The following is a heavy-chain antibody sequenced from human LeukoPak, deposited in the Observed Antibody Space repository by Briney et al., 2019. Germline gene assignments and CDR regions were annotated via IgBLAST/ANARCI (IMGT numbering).Heavy chain of an antibody. Sequence: GRSLRLSCAASGFTFDDYAMHWVRQAPGKGLEWVSGISWNSGSIGYADSVKGRFTISRDNAKNSLYLQMNSLRAEDTALYYCAKKKDRFGWGSYVFDYGGQGPLVTVSS. CDR1: GFTFDDYA. CDR3: AKKKDRFGWGSYVFDY. CDR2: ISWNSGSI. J-gene: IGHJ4*02. D-gene: IGHD3-16*01. V-gene: IGHV3-9*01.